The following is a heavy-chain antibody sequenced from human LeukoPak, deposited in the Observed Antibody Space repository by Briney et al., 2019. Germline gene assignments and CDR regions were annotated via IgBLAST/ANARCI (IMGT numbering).Heavy chain of an antibody. V-gene: IGHV3-23*01. CDR3: AKDRGYSYGEGSHY. Sequence: PGGSLRLSCAASGFTFSSYARSWVRQAPGKGLEWVSAISCSGGSTYYADPVQGPFTISRDNSKNTLYLVMHSLRPEDPGVYYRAKDRGYSYGEGSHYWAQGPLVTVST. D-gene: IGHD5-18*01. J-gene: IGHJ4*02. CDR2: ISCSGGST. CDR1: GFTFSSYA.